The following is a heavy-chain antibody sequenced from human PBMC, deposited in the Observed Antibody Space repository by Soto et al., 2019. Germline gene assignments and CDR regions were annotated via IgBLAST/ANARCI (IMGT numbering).Heavy chain of an antibody. J-gene: IGHJ6*02. Sequence: QVQLVQSGAEVKEPGSSVRVSCKASGGTFDNFIMNWVRQTPGQGLEWMGGIVPMLGTPTYAEKFKGRVTISATGSTSTMYMEVMSLRSEATAIYYCARNGTYSSSLSQYSGMDVWGQGTTVTVSS. D-gene: IGHD1-26*01. CDR3: ARNGTYSSSLSQYSGMDV. V-gene: IGHV1-69*01. CDR1: GGTFDNFI. CDR2: IVPMLGTP.